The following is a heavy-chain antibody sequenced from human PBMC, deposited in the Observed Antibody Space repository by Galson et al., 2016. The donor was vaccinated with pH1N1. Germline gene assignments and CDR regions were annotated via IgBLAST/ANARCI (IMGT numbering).Heavy chain of an antibody. Sequence: SVKVSCKASGYTFTGYYMHWVRQAPGQGLEWMGWINPNSGGTNYAQKFQGRVTMTRDTSISTAYMELSRLRSDDTAVYSCARGSGYSGYDPEYYFDYWGQGTLVTVSS. CDR3: ARGSGYSGYDPEYYFDY. D-gene: IGHD5-12*01. J-gene: IGHJ4*02. V-gene: IGHV1-2*02. CDR2: INPNSGGT. CDR1: GYTFTGYY.